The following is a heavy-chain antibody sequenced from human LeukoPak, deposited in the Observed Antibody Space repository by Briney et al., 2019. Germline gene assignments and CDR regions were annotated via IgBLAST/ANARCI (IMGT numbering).Heavy chain of an antibody. CDR2: IIPILGIA. CDR3: ARDRYIEAKQSPPPKYYYDSSGEGHYFDY. J-gene: IGHJ4*02. V-gene: IGHV1-69*04. D-gene: IGHD3-22*01. CDR1: GGTFSSYA. Sequence: LVKVSCKASGGTFSSYAISWVRQAPGQGLEWMGRIIPILGIANYAQKFQGRVTITADKSTSTAYMELSSLRSEDTAVYYCARDRYIEAKQSPPPKYYYDSSGEGHYFDYWGQGTLVTVSS.